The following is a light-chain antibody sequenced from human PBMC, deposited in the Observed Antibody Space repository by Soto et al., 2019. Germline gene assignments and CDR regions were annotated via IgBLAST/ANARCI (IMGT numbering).Light chain of an antibody. CDR3: VAWDDSLNGLV. Sequence: QAVVTQPPSASGTPGQRVTISCSGSSSNIGSHTVNWYQQLPGTAPKFLMYDSNQRPSGVPDRFSGSRSGTSASLAISGLQTEDEADYYCVAWDDSLNGLVFGGGTKLTVL. CDR1: SSNIGSHT. J-gene: IGLJ2*01. V-gene: IGLV1-44*01. CDR2: DSN.